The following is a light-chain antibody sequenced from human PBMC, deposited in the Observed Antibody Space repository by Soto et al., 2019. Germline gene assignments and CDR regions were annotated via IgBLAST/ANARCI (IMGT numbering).Light chain of an antibody. CDR2: GAS. Sequence: EIVMTQSPATLSVSPGERATLSCRASQSVSSNLAWYQQKPGQAPRLLIYGASTRATGIPARFSGGGSGTEFTLTISSLQSEDFAVYSCQQYNNRPPLTFGGGTKVDIK. J-gene: IGKJ4*01. CDR1: QSVSSN. CDR3: QQYNNRPPLT. V-gene: IGKV3-15*01.